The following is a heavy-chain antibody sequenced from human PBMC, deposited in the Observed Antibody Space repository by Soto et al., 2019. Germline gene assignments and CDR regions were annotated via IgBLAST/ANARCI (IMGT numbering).Heavy chain of an antibody. Sequence: ASVKVSCKGYGYSFTSHDMHWVRQAPGQRLEWMGWINAASGNTKYSQKFQGRATISRDTSATTVYMELSSLRSEDTAVYYCAGSFHFWSTYYFDYWGQGTPVTVSS. D-gene: IGHD3-3*02. CDR3: AGSFHFWSTYYFDY. J-gene: IGHJ4*02. V-gene: IGHV1-3*01. CDR2: INAASGNT. CDR1: GYSFTSHD.